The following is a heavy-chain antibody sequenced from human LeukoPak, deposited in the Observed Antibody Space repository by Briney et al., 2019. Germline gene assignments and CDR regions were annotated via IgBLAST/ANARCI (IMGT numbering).Heavy chain of an antibody. CDR2: LYSGGRI. J-gene: IGHJ4*02. Sequence: PGGSLRLSCAASGFTVSSNYMSWVRQAPGKGLEWVSVLYSGGRIHYADSVKGRFIISRNNSKNTLYLQMNSLRAEDTAVYYCARGPGTFDYWGQGTLVAVS. CDR1: GFTVSSNY. V-gene: IGHV3-66*01. D-gene: IGHD1-1*01. CDR3: ARGPGTFDY.